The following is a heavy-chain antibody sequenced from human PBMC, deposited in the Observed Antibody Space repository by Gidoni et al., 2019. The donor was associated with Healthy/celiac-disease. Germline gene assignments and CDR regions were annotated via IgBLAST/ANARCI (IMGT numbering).Heavy chain of an antibody. J-gene: IGHJ2*01. V-gene: IGHV3-30*03. D-gene: IGHD3-9*01. CDR3: ARGPFDHWYFDL. Sequence: PGKGLEWVAVISYDGSNKYYADSVKGRFTISRYNSKNTLYLQMNSLRAEDTAVYYCARGPFDHWYFDLWGRGTLVTVSS. CDR2: ISYDGSNK.